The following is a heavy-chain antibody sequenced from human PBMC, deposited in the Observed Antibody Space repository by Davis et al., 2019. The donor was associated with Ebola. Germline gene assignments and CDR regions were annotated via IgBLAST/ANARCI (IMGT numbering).Heavy chain of an antibody. D-gene: IGHD2-2*01. CDR1: GYTFTSYY. J-gene: IGHJ5*02. CDR3: ARDWGYPVDCSSTSCYLWNWFDP. V-gene: IGHV1-2*02. Sequence: ASVKVSCKASGYTFTSYYMHWVRQAPGQGLEWMGWINPNSGGTNYAQKFQGRVTMTRDTSISTAYMELSRLRSEDTAVYYCARDWGYPVDCSSTSCYLWNWFDPWGQGTLVTVSS. CDR2: INPNSGGT.